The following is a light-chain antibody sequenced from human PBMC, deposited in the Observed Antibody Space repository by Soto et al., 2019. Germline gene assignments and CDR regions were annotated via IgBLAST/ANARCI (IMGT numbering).Light chain of an antibody. CDR1: SSDLGDYKY. J-gene: IGLJ3*02. Sequence: QSVLTQPASVSGSPGQSITISCTGTSSDLGDYKYVSWYQQHPGKAPKLMIFDVSNRHSGISNLFSGSKSGNTASLTISGLQVEDEGDYYCSSYIGGSTLGVFGGGTKVTVL. V-gene: IGLV2-14*03. CDR2: DVS. CDR3: SSYIGGSTLGV.